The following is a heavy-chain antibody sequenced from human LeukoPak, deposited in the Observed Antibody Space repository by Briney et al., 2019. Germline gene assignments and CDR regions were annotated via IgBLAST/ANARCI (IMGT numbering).Heavy chain of an antibody. CDR1: GFTFSTHA. J-gene: IGHJ6*02. CDR2: ITINGGST. CDR3: ARAIYGDHASTDYYYYYGLDV. V-gene: IGHV3-64*01. D-gene: IGHD4-17*01. Sequence: GGSLRLSCVASGFTFSTHAMHWVRRAPGKGLEYVSGITINGGSTYYLNSVEGRFTVSRDNSKNTLFLQMGSLRAEDMAVYYCARAIYGDHASTDYYYYYGLDVWGQGTTVTVSS.